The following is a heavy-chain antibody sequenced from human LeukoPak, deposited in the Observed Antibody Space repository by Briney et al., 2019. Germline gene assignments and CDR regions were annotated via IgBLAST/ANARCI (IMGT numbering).Heavy chain of an antibody. V-gene: IGHV3-23*01. D-gene: IGHD4-17*01. CDR1: GFTFSLYV. CDR3: AQDRGATVTTFAH. J-gene: IGHJ4*02. CDR2: ISASGGSR. Sequence: PGGSLRPSCAASGFTFSLYVMSWVRQAPGKGLEWVSGISASGGSRYYADSVKGRFTISRDNSRNTVFLQVNSLRGDDTAVYYCAQDRGATVTTFAHWGLGTLVTVSS.